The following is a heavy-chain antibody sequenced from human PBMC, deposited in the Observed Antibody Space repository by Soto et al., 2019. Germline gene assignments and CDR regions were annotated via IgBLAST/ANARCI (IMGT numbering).Heavy chain of an antibody. J-gene: IGHJ4*02. CDR2: ISSSSSYI. D-gene: IGHD3-16*01. CDR3: ARDSVGAV. V-gene: IGHV3-21*01. CDR1: GFTFSSYS. Sequence: EVQLVESGGGLVKPGGSLRLSCAASGFTFSSYSMNWVRQAPGKGLEWVSSISSSSSYIYYADSVKGRFTISRDNAKNPLYLQMTSLRAEYTAVYYCARDSVGAVWGQGTLDTVSS.